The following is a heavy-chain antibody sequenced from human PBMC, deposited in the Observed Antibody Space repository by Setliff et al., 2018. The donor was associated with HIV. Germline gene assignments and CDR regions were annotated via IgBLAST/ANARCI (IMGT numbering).Heavy chain of an antibody. D-gene: IGHD6-13*01. Sequence: GASVKVSCKASGYTFTNFYIHWVRQAPGQGLKWLGMINPSGGTTTYAQKFQGRVTMTSDTSTSTVYMDLSSLGSEDTAVYYCARDPDRVRGIYYYYMDVWGQGTTVTVSS. CDR2: INPSGGTT. CDR1: GYTFTNFY. J-gene: IGHJ6*03. V-gene: IGHV1-46*01. CDR3: ARDPDRVRGIYYYYMDV.